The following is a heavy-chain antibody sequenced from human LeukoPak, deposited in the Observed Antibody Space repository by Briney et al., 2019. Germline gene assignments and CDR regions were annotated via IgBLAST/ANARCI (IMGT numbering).Heavy chain of an antibody. V-gene: IGHV1-2*02. CDR3: ARASGYSYGYAYYYYYYYMDV. CDR1: GYTFTGYY. CDR2: VNPNSGGT. D-gene: IGHD5-18*01. Sequence: ASVKVSCKASGYTFTGYYLHWVRQAPGQGLEWMGCVNPNSGGTNYAQKFQGRVTMTRDTSISTAYMELSRLRSDDTAVYYCARASGYSYGYAYYYYYYYMDVWGKGTTVTVSS. J-gene: IGHJ6*03.